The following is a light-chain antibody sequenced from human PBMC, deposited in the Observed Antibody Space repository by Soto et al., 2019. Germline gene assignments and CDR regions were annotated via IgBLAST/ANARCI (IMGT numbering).Light chain of an antibody. J-gene: IGLJ2*01. CDR1: SSDVGAYNF. Sequence: QSVLTQPASVSGSPGQSITISCTGTSSDVGAYNFVSWYQQHPGKAPKLMIYDVTNRPSGVSSRFSGSKSGNTASLAISGLQAEDEVDYYCSSYTTSNTLVFGGGTKVTVL. V-gene: IGLV2-14*03. CDR3: SSYTTSNTLV. CDR2: DVT.